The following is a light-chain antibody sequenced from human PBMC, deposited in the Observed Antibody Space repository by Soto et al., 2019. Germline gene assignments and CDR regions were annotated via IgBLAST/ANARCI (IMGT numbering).Light chain of an antibody. Sequence: EIVLTQSPGTLSLSPGERATLSCRASQSVSNWYLAWYQQKPGQAPRLLIYGVSNRASCIPDRFSGSGSGTDFTLTISRREPEDFAVYYCQHYGTSPHTFGGGTKVEVK. CDR2: GVS. J-gene: IGKJ4*01. CDR1: QSVSNWY. CDR3: QHYGTSPHT. V-gene: IGKV3-20*01.